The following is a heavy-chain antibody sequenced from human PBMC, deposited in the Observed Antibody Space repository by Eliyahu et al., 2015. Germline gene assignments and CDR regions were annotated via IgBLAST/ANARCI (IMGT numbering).Heavy chain of an antibody. CDR3: ARARIVGAPDAFDI. CDR2: IKQDGSEK. D-gene: IGHD1-26*01. Sequence: EVQLVESGGGLVQPGGSLRLSCAASGFTFXSYWMXWVRQAPGKGLEWVANIKQDGSEKYYVDSVKGRFTISRDNAKNSLYLQMNSLRAEDTAVYYCARARIVGAPDAFDIWGQGTMVTVSS. CDR1: GFTFXSYW. J-gene: IGHJ3*02. V-gene: IGHV3-7*01.